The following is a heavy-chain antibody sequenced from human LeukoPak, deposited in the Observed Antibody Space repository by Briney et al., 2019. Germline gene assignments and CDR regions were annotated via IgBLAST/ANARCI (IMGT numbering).Heavy chain of an antibody. CDR1: GFTFSTYW. Sequence: GGSLRLSCAASGFTFSTYWMSWVRQAPGKGLEWVSAISGSGGSTYYADSVKGRFTISRDNSKNTLYLQMNSLRAEDTAVYYCAKDGGAAHTTRKGYYYYYMDVWGKGTTVTVSS. CDR3: AKDGGAAHTTRKGYYYYYMDV. J-gene: IGHJ6*03. D-gene: IGHD6-6*01. V-gene: IGHV3-23*01. CDR2: ISGSGGST.